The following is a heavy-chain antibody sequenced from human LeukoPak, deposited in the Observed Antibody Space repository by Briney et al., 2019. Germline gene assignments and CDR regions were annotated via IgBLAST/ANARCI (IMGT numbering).Heavy chain of an antibody. Sequence: PGGSLRLSCAASGFTFSSYAMSWVRQAPGKGLEWVSSIGGSGSGYSTYYADSVKGRFTISRDTSKNTLYLQMNSLRAEDTAVYYCARDQWETYYGMDVWGQGTTVTVSS. V-gene: IGHV3-23*01. CDR3: ARDQWETYYGMDV. CDR2: IGGSGSGYST. J-gene: IGHJ6*02. D-gene: IGHD1-26*01. CDR1: GFTFSSYA.